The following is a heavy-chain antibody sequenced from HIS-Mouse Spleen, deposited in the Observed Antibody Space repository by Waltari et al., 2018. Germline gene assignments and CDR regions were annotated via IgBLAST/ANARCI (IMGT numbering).Heavy chain of an antibody. CDR1: GVTSSLYS. CDR3: ARDASGYFDY. J-gene: IGHJ4*02. D-gene: IGHD1-26*01. Sequence: EVQLVESGGGLVKPGGSVGLSCAAPGVTSSLYSMNWVRQAPGKGLEWVSSISSSSSYIYYADSVKGRFTISRDNAKNSLYLQMNSLRAEDTAVYYCARDASGYFDYWGQGTLVTVSS. V-gene: IGHV3-21*01. CDR2: ISSSSSYI.